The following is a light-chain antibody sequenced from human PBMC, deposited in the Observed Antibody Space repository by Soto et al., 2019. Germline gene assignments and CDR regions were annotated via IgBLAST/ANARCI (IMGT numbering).Light chain of an antibody. CDR3: QLYGTSRT. J-gene: IGKJ1*01. V-gene: IGKV3-20*01. CDR2: AVS. CDR1: QSLGSDY. Sequence: ETVLTQSPCTLSLSPGERATLSCRASQSLGSDYLAWYQQKPGQAPRLLIYAVSSRATDIPDRFSGSGSGTDFTLTISRLEQEDFAMYYCQLYGTSRTFGQGTKVEI.